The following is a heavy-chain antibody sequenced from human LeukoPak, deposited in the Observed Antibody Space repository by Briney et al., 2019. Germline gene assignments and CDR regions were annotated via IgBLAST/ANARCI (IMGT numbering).Heavy chain of an antibody. CDR2: INHSGST. Sequence: ETLSLTCTVSSGSISSSSYYWGWIRQPPGKGLEWIGEINHSGSTNYNPSLRSRVTISVDTSKNQFSLKLSSVTAADTAVYYCARICGGDCYSDYWGQGTLVTVSS. CDR1: SGSISSSSYY. CDR3: ARICGGDCYSDY. V-gene: IGHV4-39*07. J-gene: IGHJ4*02. D-gene: IGHD2-21*02.